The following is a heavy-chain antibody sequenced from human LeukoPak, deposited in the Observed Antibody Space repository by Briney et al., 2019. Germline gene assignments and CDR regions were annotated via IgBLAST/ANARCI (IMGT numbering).Heavy chain of an antibody. J-gene: IGHJ6*03. CDR2: ISSSSSSYI. Sequence: GGSLRLSCAASGFTFSSYSMNWVRQAPGKGLEWVSSISSSSSSYIYYADSVKGRFTISRDNAKNSLYLQMNSLRAEDTAVYYCVTVTTGYYYYYMDVWGKGTTVTVSS. V-gene: IGHV3-21*01. CDR3: VTVTTGYYYYYMDV. CDR1: GFTFSSYS. D-gene: IGHD4-11*01.